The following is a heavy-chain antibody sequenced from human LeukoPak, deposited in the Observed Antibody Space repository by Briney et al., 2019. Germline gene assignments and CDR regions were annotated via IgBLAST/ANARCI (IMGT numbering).Heavy chain of an antibody. CDR2: IYYSGST. D-gene: IGHD6-13*01. V-gene: IGHV4-31*03. CDR3: ARDVRQTGIAAAGTNWFDP. Sequence: PSQTLSLTCTVSGGSISSGGCYWSWIRQHPGKGLEWIGYIYYSGSTYYNPSLKSRVTISVDTSKNQFSLKLSSVTAADTAVYYCARDVRQTGIAAAGTNWFDPWGQGTLVTVSS. CDR1: GGSISSGGCY. J-gene: IGHJ5*02.